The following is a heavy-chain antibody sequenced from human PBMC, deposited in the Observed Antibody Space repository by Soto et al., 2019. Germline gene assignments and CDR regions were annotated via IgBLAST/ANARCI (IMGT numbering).Heavy chain of an antibody. Sequence: QVQLVESGGGVVQPGRSLRLSCAASGFTFSSYGMRWVRQAPGKGLEWVAVIWYDGSNKYCADSVKGRFTISRDDSKNTLYLQMNSLRAEDTAVYYCARAQSYYDSSGRSLGYYSDYWGQGTLVTVSS. CDR2: IWYDGSNK. D-gene: IGHD3-22*01. V-gene: IGHV3-33*01. CDR1: GFTFSSYG. J-gene: IGHJ4*02. CDR3: ARAQSYYDSSGRSLGYYSDY.